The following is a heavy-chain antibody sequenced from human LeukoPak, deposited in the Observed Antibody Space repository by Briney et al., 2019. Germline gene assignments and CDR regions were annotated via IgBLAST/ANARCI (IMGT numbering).Heavy chain of an antibody. D-gene: IGHD6-19*01. J-gene: IGHJ4*02. CDR1: GGTFSSYT. Sequence: SVTVSCKASGGTFSSYTISWVRQAPGQGLEWMGRIIPILGIANYAQKFQGRVTITADKSTSTAYMELSSLRSEDTAVYYCARGSIAVAGTGFYDYWGQGTLVTVSS. CDR3: ARGSIAVAGTGFYDY. V-gene: IGHV1-69*02. CDR2: IIPILGIA.